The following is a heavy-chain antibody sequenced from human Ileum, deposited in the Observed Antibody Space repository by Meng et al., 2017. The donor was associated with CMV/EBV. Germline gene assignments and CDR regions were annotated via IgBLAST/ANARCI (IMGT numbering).Heavy chain of an antibody. CDR1: GGSISSSSYY. J-gene: IGHJ4*02. CDR2: IYYSGST. V-gene: IGHV4-39*07. CDR3: ARDEAAAGTGIDY. Sequence: QLQMQESGPGLVKPSETRSLTCTVSGGSISSSSYYWGWIRQPPGKGLEWIGSIYYSGSTYYNPSLKSRVTISVDTSKNQFSLKLSSVTAADTAVYYCARDEAAAGTGIDYWGQGTLVTVSS. D-gene: IGHD6-13*01.